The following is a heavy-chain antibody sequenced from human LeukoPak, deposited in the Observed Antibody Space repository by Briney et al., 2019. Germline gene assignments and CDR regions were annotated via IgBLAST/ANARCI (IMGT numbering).Heavy chain of an antibody. CDR3: GREGRQEYVYFDR. Sequence: SGTLSLTCTASGCSISSYSLSWIRQPPGKGLEWVGYINYSGSINYNPSLRSRVTMSVDTSKNQFSLNLSSVTAAHTAMYYCGREGRQEYVYFDRWGQGSLVTVSS. D-gene: IGHD1-14*01. CDR2: INYSGSI. V-gene: IGHV4-59*01. CDR1: GCSISSYS. J-gene: IGHJ4*02.